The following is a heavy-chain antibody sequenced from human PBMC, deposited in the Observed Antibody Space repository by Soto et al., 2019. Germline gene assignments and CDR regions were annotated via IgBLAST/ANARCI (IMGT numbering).Heavy chain of an antibody. CDR2: INPSGVST. CDR1: GYIFTNHY. D-gene: IGHD3-22*01. Sequence: QVQLVQSGAEVKKPGASVKVSCKASGYIFTNHYIHWVRQAHGQGLEWMGIINPSGVSTNYLQKFQGRITMTRDTSTSPVYMELSSLRSEDTAVYFCARADYYDSSGFYYDCWGQGTLVTVSS. V-gene: IGHV1-46*01. J-gene: IGHJ4*02. CDR3: ARADYYDSSGFYYDC.